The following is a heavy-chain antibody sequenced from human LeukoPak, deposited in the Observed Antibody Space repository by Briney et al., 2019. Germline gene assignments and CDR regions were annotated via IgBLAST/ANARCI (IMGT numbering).Heavy chain of an antibody. CDR3: AREAAAAGENYFDY. D-gene: IGHD6-13*01. CDR1: GGTFSSYA. Sequence: ASVKVSCKASGGTFSSYAISWVRQAPGQGLEWMGGIIPIFGTANYAQKFQGRVTMTTDPSMSTAYMDLRSLRSDDTAVYYCAREAAAAGENYFDYWGQGTLVTVSS. V-gene: IGHV1-69*05. J-gene: IGHJ4*02. CDR2: IIPIFGTA.